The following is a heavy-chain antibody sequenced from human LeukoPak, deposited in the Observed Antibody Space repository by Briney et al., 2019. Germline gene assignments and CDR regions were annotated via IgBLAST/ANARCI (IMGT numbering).Heavy chain of an antibody. CDR2: MNANSGTT. CDR3: ARRAESPYYYYYYMDV. V-gene: IGHV1-8*01. J-gene: IGHJ6*03. Sequence: ASVKVSCKASGYTFTSYENMWVRQATGQGLEWMGWMNANSGTTHYAQNSQGRVTMTRNTPTSTAYMELSRLRSEGTGVYYCARRAESPYYYYYYMDVWGKGTTVTVSS. CDR1: GYTFTSYE.